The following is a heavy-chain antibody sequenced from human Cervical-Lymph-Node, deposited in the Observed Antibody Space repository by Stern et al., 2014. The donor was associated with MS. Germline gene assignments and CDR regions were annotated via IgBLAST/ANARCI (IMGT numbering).Heavy chain of an antibody. V-gene: IGHV3-30*01. CDR1: GFTFSSYA. J-gene: IGHJ5*02. CDR3: ASLYYYDSSGDNWFDP. Sequence: MQLVESGGGVVQPGRSLRLSCAASGFTFSSYAMHWVRQAPGKGLEWVAVISYDGSNKYYADSVKGRFTISRDNSKNTLYLQMNSRRAEDTAVYYCASLYYYDSSGDNWFDPWGQGTLVTVSS. CDR2: ISYDGSNK. D-gene: IGHD3-22*01.